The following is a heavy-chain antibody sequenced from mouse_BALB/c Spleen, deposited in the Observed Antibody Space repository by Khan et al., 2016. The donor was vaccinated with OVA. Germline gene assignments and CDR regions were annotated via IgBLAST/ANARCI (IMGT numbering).Heavy chain of an antibody. V-gene: IGHV1S135*01. J-gene: IGHJ3*01. CDR1: GYSFTTYY. D-gene: IGHD2-2*01. Sequence: EVQLVESGPELMKPGTSVKISCKASGYSFTTYYIHWVMQSHGKSLEWIGYIDPFSGDTTFNQKFKGKATLTVDKSSSTAYIHLSNLTSEDSAIYYCSGRGYVGWFTYWGQGTLVTVSA. CDR2: IDPFSGDT. CDR3: SGRGYVGWFTY.